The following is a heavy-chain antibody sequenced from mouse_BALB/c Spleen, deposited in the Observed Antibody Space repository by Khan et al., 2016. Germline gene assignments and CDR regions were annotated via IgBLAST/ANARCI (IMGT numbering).Heavy chain of an antibody. CDR1: GFSLTGFS. CDR2: IWGDGST. CDR3: ASYYDYDGGFAY. J-gene: IGHJ3*01. D-gene: IGHD2-4*01. V-gene: IGHV2-6-7*01. Sequence: LQESGPGLVAPSQSLSITCTVSGFSLTGFSVNWVRQPPGKGLEWLGMIWGDGSTDYNSALKSRLSISKDNSKSQVFLKMNSLQTDDTARYYCASYYDYDGGFAYWGQGTLVTVSA.